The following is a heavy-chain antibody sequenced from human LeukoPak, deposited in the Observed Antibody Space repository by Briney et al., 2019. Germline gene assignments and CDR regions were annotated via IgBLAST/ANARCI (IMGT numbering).Heavy chain of an antibody. V-gene: IGHV3-64D*06. Sequence: GGSLRLSCSASGFIISDYAMHWVRQAPGKGLEYVSALSANGGTTYYADSVKGRFTVSRDTSKNTLYLQMSSLRAEDTAMYHCVKDLYKGDSASWYFFHYWGQGTLVTVSS. CDR1: GFIISDYA. CDR3: VKDLYKGDSASWYFFHY. D-gene: IGHD2-2*01. J-gene: IGHJ4*02. CDR2: LSANGGTT.